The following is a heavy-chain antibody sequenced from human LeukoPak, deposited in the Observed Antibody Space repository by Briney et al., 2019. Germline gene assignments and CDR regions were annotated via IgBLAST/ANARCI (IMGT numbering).Heavy chain of an antibody. V-gene: IGHV3-23*01. D-gene: IGHD6-19*01. J-gene: IGHJ4*02. CDR3: AKASGQWLVTH. CDR2: ISGSGGST. CDR1: GFTFSNYV. Sequence: PGGSLRLSCAASGFTFSNYVMNWVRQAPGKGLEWVSAISGSGGSTYYADSVKGRFTTSRDNSKNTLHLQMNSLRAEDTAVYYCAKASGQWLVTHWGQGTLVTVSS.